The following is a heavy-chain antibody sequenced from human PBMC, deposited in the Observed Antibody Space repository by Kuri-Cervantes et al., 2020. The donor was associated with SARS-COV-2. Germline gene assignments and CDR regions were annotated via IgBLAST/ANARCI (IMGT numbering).Heavy chain of an antibody. J-gene: IGHJ5*02. Sequence: GGSLRLSCAASGFTFSSYGMHWVRQAPGKGLEWVAVISYDGSNKYYADSVKGRFTISRDNSKNKLYLQMNSLRAEDTAVYYCAKSSGTADGGFDPWGQGTLVTVSS. CDR1: GFTFSSYG. D-gene: IGHD6-19*01. CDR2: ISYDGSNK. V-gene: IGHV3-30*18. CDR3: AKSSGTADGGFDP.